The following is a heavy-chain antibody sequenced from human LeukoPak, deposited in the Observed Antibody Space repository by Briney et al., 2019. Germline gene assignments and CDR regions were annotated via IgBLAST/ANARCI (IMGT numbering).Heavy chain of an antibody. D-gene: IGHD1-26*01. V-gene: IGHV3-30*18. CDR1: GFTFSSYG. Sequence: GGSLRLSCAASGFTFSSYGMHWVRQAPGKGLEWVAVISYDGSNKYYADSVKGRFTISRDNSKNTLYLQMNSLRAEDTAVYYCAKGINEPIVSTYWGQGTLVTVSS. J-gene: IGHJ4*02. CDR3: AKGINEPIVSTY. CDR2: ISYDGSNK.